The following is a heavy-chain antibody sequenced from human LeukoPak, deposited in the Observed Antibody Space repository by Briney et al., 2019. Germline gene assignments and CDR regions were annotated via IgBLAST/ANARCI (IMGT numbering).Heavy chain of an antibody. CDR1: GFILSTSE. J-gene: IGHJ3*02. CDR3: ARRHFEGAHDAFDI. D-gene: IGHD3-16*01. V-gene: IGHV3-48*03. CDR2: IATDGTI. Sequence: GGSLRLSCVASGFILSTSEMNWVRQAPGKGLEWVSFIATDGTIYYADSVKGRFTLSRDNAKNSLYLQMNSLRAEDTAVYYCARRHFEGAHDAFDIWGQGTMVTVSS.